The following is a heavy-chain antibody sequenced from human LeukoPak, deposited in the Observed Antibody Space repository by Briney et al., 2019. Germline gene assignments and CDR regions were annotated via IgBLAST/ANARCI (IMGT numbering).Heavy chain of an antibody. D-gene: IGHD4-23*01. CDR2: IYYSGST. CDR3: ARDYGGNSVIGHY. Sequence: KPSETLSLTCTVSGGSISSYYWSWIRQPPGKGLEWLGYIYYSGSTNYNPSLKSRVTISVDTSKNQFSLKLSSVTAADTAVYYCARDYGGNSVIGHYWGQGALVTVSS. V-gene: IGHV4-59*12. J-gene: IGHJ4*02. CDR1: GGSISSYY.